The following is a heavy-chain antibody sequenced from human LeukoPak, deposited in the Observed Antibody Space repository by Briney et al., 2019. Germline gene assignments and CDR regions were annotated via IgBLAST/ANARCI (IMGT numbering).Heavy chain of an antibody. CDR3: AISEPSDYGGNYTFDY. D-gene: IGHD4-23*01. V-gene: IGHV4-34*01. CDR1: GGSFSGYY. Sequence: PSETLSLTCAVYGGSFSGYYWSWIRQPPGKGLEWIGEINHSGSTNYNPSLKSRVTISVDTSKNQFSLKLSSVTAADTAVYYCAISEPSDYGGNYTFDYWGQGTLVTVSS. CDR2: INHSGST. J-gene: IGHJ4*02.